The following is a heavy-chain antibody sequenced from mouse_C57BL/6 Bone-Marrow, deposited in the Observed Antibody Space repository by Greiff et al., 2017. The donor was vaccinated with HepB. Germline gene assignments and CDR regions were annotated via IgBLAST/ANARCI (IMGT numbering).Heavy chain of an antibody. Sequence: QVQLQQPGAELVKPGASVKLSCKASGYTFTSYWMHWVKQRPGQGLEWIGMIHPNGGSTNYKEKFKGKATLTVDKSSSTAYMQLSSLTSEDSAVYYCGRLMDYDGAWFAYGGQGTLVTVSA. CDR1: GYTFTSYW. CDR3: GRLMDYDGAWFAY. V-gene: IGHV1-64*01. CDR2: IHPNGGST. J-gene: IGHJ3*01. D-gene: IGHD2-4*01.